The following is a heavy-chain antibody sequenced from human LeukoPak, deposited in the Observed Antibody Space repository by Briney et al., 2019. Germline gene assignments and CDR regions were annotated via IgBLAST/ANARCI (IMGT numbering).Heavy chain of an antibody. J-gene: IGHJ4*02. CDR1: RFTLSRDA. Sequence: GGSLRLSCAASRFTLSRDAMRWVRQAPGKGLEWVSAISGSGGGTYYADSVKGRFTISRDNSKNTLYLQMNSLIAEDTPVYYCAKDETSYGQAIDYWGQGTLVTVSS. D-gene: IGHD5-18*01. CDR3: AKDETSYGQAIDY. V-gene: IGHV3-23*01. CDR2: ISGSGGGT.